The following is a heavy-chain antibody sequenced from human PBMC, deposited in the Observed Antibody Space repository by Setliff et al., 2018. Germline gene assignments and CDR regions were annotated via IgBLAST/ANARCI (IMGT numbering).Heavy chain of an antibody. D-gene: IGHD5-18*01. J-gene: IGHJ5*02. V-gene: IGHV4-61*09. CDR1: GDSISSRPFY. CDR3: ASNRAAMALDDP. CDR2: IYTSWST. Sequence: PSETLSLTCTVSGDSISSRPFYWGWFRQPAGKELEWIGQIYTSWSTIYNPSLKSRVTILLDTSKNQFSLTLTSVTAADTAVYYCASNRAAMALDDPWGQGKLVTVSS.